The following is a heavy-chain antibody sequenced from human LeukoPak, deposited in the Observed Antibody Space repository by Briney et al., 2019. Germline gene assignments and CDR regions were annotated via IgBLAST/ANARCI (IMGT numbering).Heavy chain of an antibody. V-gene: IGHV1-2*02. CDR1: GYTFTGYY. J-gene: IGHJ2*01. CDR3: AREKYSSSYDYWYFDL. D-gene: IGHD6-13*01. Sequence: ASVKVSCKASGYTFTGYYMHWVRQAPGQGLEWMGWINPNSGGTNYAQKFQGRVTMTRDTSISTAYMELSRLRSDDTAVYYCAREKYSSSYDYWYFDLWGRGTLVTVSS. CDR2: INPNSGGT.